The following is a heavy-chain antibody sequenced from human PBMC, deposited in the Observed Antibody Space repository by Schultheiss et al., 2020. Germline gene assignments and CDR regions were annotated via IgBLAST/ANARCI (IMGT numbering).Heavy chain of an antibody. CDR3: AKVRFGEPSY. CDR2: IFYTGSA. D-gene: IGHD3-10*01. Sequence: SETLSLTCAVYGGSFSGYYWSWIRQHPGKGLEWIGYIFYTGSAYYNPSLKSRVTISIDTSKNQFSLKLSSVTAADTAVYYCAKVRFGEPSYWGQGTLVTVSS. J-gene: IGHJ4*02. CDR1: GGSFSGYY. V-gene: IGHV4-31*11.